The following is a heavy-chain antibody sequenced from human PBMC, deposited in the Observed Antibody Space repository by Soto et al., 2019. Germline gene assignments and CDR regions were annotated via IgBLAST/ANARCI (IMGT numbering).Heavy chain of an antibody. V-gene: IGHV4-59*01. J-gene: IGHJ6*03. CDR3: ASTYKSQYYYYMDV. CDR2: IYYSGST. D-gene: IGHD1-1*01. CDR1: GGSISSYY. Sequence: SETLSLTCTVSGGSISSYYWSWIRQPPGKGLEWIGYIYYSGSTNYNPSLKSRVTISVDTSKNQFSLKLSSVTAADTAVYYCASTYKSQYYYYMDVWGKGTTVTVSS.